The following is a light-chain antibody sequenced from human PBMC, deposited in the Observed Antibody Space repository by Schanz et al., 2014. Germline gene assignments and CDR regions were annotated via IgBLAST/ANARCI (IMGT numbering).Light chain of an antibody. CDR3: QQYGSSPL. Sequence: EIVLTQSPATLSLSPGERATLSCRASQSVSSYLAWYQQKPGQAPRLLIYGASSRATGIPDRFSGSGSGTDFTLTISSLEPEDFALYYCQQYGSSPLFGGGTKVEIK. CDR1: QSVSSY. V-gene: IGKV3-20*01. CDR2: GAS. J-gene: IGKJ4*01.